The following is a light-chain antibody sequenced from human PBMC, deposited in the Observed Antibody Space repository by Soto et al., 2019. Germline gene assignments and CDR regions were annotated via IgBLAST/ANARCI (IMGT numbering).Light chain of an antibody. Sequence: QSVLTQPPSASGSPGQSVTISCTGTSSDVGGYKYVSWYQQPPGKAPKLMIYEVNKRPSGVPDRFSGSKSGNTASLTVSGLQAEDEADYYCSSYAGTNNHVLFGGGTKVTVL. J-gene: IGLJ2*01. CDR2: EVN. V-gene: IGLV2-8*01. CDR1: SSDVGGYKY. CDR3: SSYAGTNNHVL.